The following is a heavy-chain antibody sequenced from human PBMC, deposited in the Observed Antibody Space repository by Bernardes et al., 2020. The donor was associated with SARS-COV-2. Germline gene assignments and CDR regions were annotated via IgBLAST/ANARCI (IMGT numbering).Heavy chain of an antibody. D-gene: IGHD3-22*01. V-gene: IGHV5-51*01. CDR3: ARLSNYYDSSGYFDY. J-gene: IGHJ4*02. CDR1: RYSSTSYW. CDR2: IYPGDSDT. Sequence: GGSLKVSSKGSRYSSTSYWIGWVRPMPGKGLEWMGLIYPGDSDTRYSPSFQGQVTISADKSISTAYLQWSSLKASDTAMYYCARLSNYYDSSGYFDYWGQGTLVTVSS.